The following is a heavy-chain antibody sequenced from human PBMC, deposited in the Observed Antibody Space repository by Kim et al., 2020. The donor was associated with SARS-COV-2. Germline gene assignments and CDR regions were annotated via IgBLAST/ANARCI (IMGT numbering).Heavy chain of an antibody. Sequence: GGSLRLSCAASGFTFSSYGMHWVRQAPGKGLEWVSVISYDGSSKYYADSVKGRFTISRDNSKNTLYLQMNSLRAEDTAVYYCAKGGCLVCLLSDWFDPW. J-gene: IGHJ5*02. D-gene: IGHD3-3*01. CDR3: AKGGCLVCLLSDWFDP. V-gene: IGHV3-30*18. CDR1: GFTFSSYG. CDR2: ISYDGSSK.